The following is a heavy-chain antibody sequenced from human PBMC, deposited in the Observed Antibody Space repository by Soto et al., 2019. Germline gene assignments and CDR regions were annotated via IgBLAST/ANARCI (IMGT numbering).Heavy chain of an antibody. CDR2: ISTRGGRT. V-gene: IGHV3-23*01. CDR3: ARSESTAQDVLYYYGVDV. Sequence: EVLLLESGGGLTQPGGSLRLACAASGFSFSSYAMSWVRQAPPQGLEWVSSISTRGGRTYYADSVKGRFSISRDNSANAVYLDMDNLRAEDTGIYYCARSESTAQDVLYYYGVDVWGQGTTVTVSS. CDR1: GFSFSSYA. J-gene: IGHJ6*02. D-gene: IGHD4-4*01.